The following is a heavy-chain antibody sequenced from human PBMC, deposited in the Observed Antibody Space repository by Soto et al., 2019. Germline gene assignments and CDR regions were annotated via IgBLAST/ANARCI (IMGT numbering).Heavy chain of an antibody. Sequence: GGSLRLSCAASGFTFSNYWMHWVRQAPGKGLVWVSRIDSEGSTPDYADSVKGRFTISRDNAKNTLYLQMNSLRAEDSAVYYCARTTCSGGCCNPDDFWGQGTLVTVSS. D-gene: IGHD2-15*01. CDR2: IDSEGSTP. CDR3: ARTTCSGGCCNPDDF. CDR1: GFTFSNYW. V-gene: IGHV3-74*01. J-gene: IGHJ4*02.